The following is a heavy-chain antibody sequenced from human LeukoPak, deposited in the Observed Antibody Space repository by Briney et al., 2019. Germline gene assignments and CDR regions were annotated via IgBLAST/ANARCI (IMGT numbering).Heavy chain of an antibody. CDR2: ISAYNGDT. CDR1: GYTFASYG. J-gene: IGHJ4*02. D-gene: IGHD2-2*02. Sequence: ASVKVSCKASGYTFASYGISWVRQAPGQGLEWMGWISAYNGDTKYAQHLQGRVTLTTDTSTGTAYMELRSLRSDDTAVYYCARSETYCSSTSCYTGRYYFDYWGQGTLVTVSS. V-gene: IGHV1-18*01. CDR3: ARSETYCSSTSCYTGRYYFDY.